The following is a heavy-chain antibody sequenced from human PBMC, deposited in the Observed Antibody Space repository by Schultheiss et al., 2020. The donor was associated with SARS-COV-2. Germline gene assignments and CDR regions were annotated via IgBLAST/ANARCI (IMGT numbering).Heavy chain of an antibody. V-gene: IGHV3-21*01. D-gene: IGHD3-3*01. Sequence: GGSLRLSCAASGFTFSSYSMNWVRQAPGKGLEWVSSISSSSSYISYADSVGGRFTISRDNAKNTLYLQMNSLRAGDTAVYYCAREGGSGYYYYYYGMDVWGQGTTVTVSS. CDR3: AREGGSGYYYYYYGMDV. CDR2: ISSSSSYI. J-gene: IGHJ6*02. CDR1: GFTFSSYS.